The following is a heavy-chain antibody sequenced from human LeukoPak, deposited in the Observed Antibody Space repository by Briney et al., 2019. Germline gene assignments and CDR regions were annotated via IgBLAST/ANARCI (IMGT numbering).Heavy chain of an antibody. V-gene: IGHV3-30*04. CDR3: ARDPGYSYGPGYFQH. CDR1: GFTFSSYA. D-gene: IGHD5-18*01. J-gene: IGHJ1*01. CDR2: ISYDGSNK. Sequence: PGGSLRLSCAASGFTFSSYAMHWVRQAPGKGPEWVAVISYDGSNKYYADSVKGRFTISRDNSKNTLYLQMNSLRAEDTAVYYCARDPGYSYGPGYFQHWGQGTLVTVSS.